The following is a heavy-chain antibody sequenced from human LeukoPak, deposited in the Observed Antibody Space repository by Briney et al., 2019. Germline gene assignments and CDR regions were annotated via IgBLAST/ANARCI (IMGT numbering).Heavy chain of an antibody. CDR3: ARDGLYSSSWYRDDAFDI. J-gene: IGHJ3*02. D-gene: IGHD6-13*01. Sequence: SETLSLTCTVSGGSISNYYWSWIRQPPGKGLEWIGYIYYSGSTNYNPSLKSRVTISVDTSKNQFSLKLSSVTAADTAVYYCARDGLYSSSWYRDDAFDIWGQGTMVTVSS. CDR2: IYYSGST. CDR1: GGSISNYY. V-gene: IGHV4-59*12.